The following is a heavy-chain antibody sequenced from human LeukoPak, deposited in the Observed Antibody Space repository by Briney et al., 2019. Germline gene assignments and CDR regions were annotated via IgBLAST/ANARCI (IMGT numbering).Heavy chain of an antibody. CDR2: ITAYNANA. D-gene: IGHD3-22*01. CDR1: GYTFTNYG. V-gene: IGHV1-18*01. Sequence: ASVKVSCKASGYTFTNYGISWVRQAPGQGLEWMGWITAYNANANYAQNLQGRVTMTIDTSTSTAYMDLRSLRSDDTAVYYCARVYYYDTSGHNWFDPWGQGTLVTVSS. J-gene: IGHJ5*02. CDR3: ARVYYYDTSGHNWFDP.